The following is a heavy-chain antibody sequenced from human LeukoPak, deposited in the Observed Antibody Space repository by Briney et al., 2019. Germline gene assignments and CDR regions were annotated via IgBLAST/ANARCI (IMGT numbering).Heavy chain of an antibody. D-gene: IGHD3-10*01. J-gene: IGHJ5*02. CDR2: ICEDGGNK. V-gene: IGHV3-33*01. CDR3: ARDGAGGRLVRGAKNWFDP. Sequence: GGSLRLSCAASGFTFSSYGMHWVRQAPGKGLEWVALICEDGGNKYYADSVKGRLTISRDNSKNTLYLQMNSLRDEDTAVYYCARDGAGGRLVRGAKNWFDPWGQGSRVTVSS. CDR1: GFTFSSYG.